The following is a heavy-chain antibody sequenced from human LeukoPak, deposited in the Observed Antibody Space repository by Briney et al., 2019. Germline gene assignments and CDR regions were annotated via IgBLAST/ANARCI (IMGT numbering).Heavy chain of an antibody. J-gene: IGHJ4*02. V-gene: IGHV3-30*04. D-gene: IGHD6-6*01. CDR3: AKDGSSSSWYYFDY. Sequence: GGSLRLSCTASGFTFGDYAMSWVRQAPGKGLEWVAVISYDGSNKYYADSVKGRFTISRDNSKNTLYLQMNSLRAEDTAVYYCAKDGSSSSWYYFDYWGQGTLVTVSS. CDR1: GFTFGDYA. CDR2: ISYDGSNK.